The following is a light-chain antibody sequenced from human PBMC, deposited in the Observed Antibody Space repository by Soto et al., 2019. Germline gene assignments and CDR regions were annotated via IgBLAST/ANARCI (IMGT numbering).Light chain of an antibody. J-gene: IGKJ2*01. Sequence: EIVMTQSPASLSVSPGERATLSCRASQSVSRTLAWYQQKPGQAPRLLIYGASTRATGIPARFSGRGSGTDFTLTISSLQSEDFAVYYCHQYFSIPYTFGQGTKLEIK. CDR3: HQYFSIPYT. CDR1: QSVSRT. V-gene: IGKV3-15*01. CDR2: GAS.